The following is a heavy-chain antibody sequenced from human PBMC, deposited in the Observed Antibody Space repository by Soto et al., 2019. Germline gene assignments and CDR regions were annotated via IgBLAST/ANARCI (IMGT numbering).Heavy chain of an antibody. J-gene: IGHJ5*02. V-gene: IGHV1-18*01. D-gene: IGHD2-15*01. CDR2: ISAYNGNT. CDR1: GYTFTSNG. Sequence: TSVKVSCKDSGYTFTSNGISWVRQAPGQGLEWMGWISAYNGNTKYSQKLQGRVTITRDTSASTAYMELSSLRSEDTAVYYCARGGPQRYCSGGSCYSVPGNWFDPWGQGTLVTVSS. CDR3: ARGGPQRYCSGGSCYSVPGNWFDP.